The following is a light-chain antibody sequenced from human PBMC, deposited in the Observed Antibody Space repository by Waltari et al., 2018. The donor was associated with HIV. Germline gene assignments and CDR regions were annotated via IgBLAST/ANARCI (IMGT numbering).Light chain of an antibody. CDR2: LAS. CDR1: QNIGNS. J-gene: IGKJ2*01. Sequence: DIRMTQSPSTLSESIGYRFTIPCRASQNIGNSLAWYQQKPGQAPKLLISLASSLERGVPIRFSGSGSGSEFTLTISSLQNEDFATYYCQQFDTYYTFGPGTRLE. CDR3: QQFDTYYT. V-gene: IGKV1-5*03.